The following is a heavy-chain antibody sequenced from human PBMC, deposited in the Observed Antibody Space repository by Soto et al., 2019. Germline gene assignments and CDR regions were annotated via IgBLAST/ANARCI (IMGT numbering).Heavy chain of an antibody. D-gene: IGHD6-13*01. Sequence: GGSLRLSCAASGFTVSSNYMSWVRQAPGKGLEWVSVIYSGGSTYYADSVKGRFTISRDNSKNTRYLQMNSLRAEDTAVYYCARDPGSEYSSSWHYYYYYGMDVWGQGTTVTVSS. J-gene: IGHJ6*02. CDR2: IYSGGST. V-gene: IGHV3-53*01. CDR1: GFTVSSNY. CDR3: ARDPGSEYSSSWHYYYYYGMDV.